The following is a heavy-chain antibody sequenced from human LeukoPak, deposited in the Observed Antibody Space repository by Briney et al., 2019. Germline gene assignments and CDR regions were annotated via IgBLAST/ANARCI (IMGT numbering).Heavy chain of an antibody. D-gene: IGHD6-6*01. CDR3: ARERFEYSSSWASDY. CDR1: GFTFSSYA. J-gene: IGHJ4*02. V-gene: IGHV3-30-3*01. Sequence: GGSLRLSCAASGFTFSSYAMHWVRQAPGKGLEWVAVISYDGSNKYHADSVKGRFTISRDNSKNTLYLQMNSLRAEDTAVYYCARERFEYSSSWASDYWGQGTLVTVSS. CDR2: ISYDGSNK.